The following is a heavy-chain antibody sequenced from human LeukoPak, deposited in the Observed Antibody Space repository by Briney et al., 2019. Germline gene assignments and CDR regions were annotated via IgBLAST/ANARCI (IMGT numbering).Heavy chain of an antibody. CDR3: ARISVISTFRSPKYYFDY. V-gene: IGHV3-48*01. CDR2: ISSSSSAI. D-gene: IGHD2/OR15-2a*01. Sequence: GVLRLSCAASGFTFSSYSMNWVRQAPGKGLEWVSYISSSSSAIYYADSVKGRFTISRDNAKNSLYLQMNSLRAEDTAVYYCARISVISTFRSPKYYFDYWGQGTLVTVSS. J-gene: IGHJ4*02. CDR1: GFTFSSYS.